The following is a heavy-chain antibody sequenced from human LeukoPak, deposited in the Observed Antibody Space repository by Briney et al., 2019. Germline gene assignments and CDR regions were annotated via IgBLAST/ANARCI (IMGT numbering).Heavy chain of an antibody. J-gene: IGHJ6*02. V-gene: IGHV3-7*01. CDR3: ARAGYFDWLLEYYYYGMDV. CDR1: GFTFSSYW. CDR2: IKQDGSEK. D-gene: IGHD3-9*01. Sequence: GGSLRLSCAASGFTFSSYWMSWVRQAPGKGLEWVANIKQDGSEKYYVDSVKGRFTISRDNAKNSLYLQMNSLRAEDTAVYYCARAGYFDWLLEYYYYGMDVWGQGTTVTVSS.